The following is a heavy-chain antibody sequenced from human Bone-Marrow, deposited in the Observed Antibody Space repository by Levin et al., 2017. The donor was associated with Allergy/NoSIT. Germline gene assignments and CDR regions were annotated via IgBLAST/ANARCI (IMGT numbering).Heavy chain of an antibody. CDR1: GFTFSSYD. CDR2: IGTAGDT. D-gene: IGHD2-15*01. J-gene: IGHJ4*02. V-gene: IGHV3-13*04. CDR3: ARERGSCSGGSGYEFDY. Sequence: GESLKISCAASGFTFSSYDMHWVRQATGKGLEWVSAIGTAGDTYYPGSVKGRFTISRENAKNSLYLQMNSLRAGDTAVYYCARERGSCSGGSGYEFDYWGQGTLVTVSS.